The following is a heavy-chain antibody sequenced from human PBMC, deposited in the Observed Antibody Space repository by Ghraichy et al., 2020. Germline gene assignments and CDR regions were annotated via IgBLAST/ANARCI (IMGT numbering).Heavy chain of an antibody. CDR3: AKPPRDYYYDSSGYYNN. V-gene: IGHV3-23*01. CDR2: ISGSGGST. D-gene: IGHD3-22*01. CDR1: GFTFSSYA. J-gene: IGHJ4*02. Sequence: LSLTCAASGFTFSSYAMSWVRQAPGKGLEWVSAISGSGGSTYYADSVKGRFTISRDNSKNTLYLQMNSLRAEDTAVYYCAKPPRDYYYDSSGYYNNWGQGTLVTVSS.